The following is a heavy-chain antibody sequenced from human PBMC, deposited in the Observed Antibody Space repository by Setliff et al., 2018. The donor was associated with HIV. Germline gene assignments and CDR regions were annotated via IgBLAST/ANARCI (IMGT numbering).Heavy chain of an antibody. J-gene: IGHJ4*02. CDR3: AREKYGDKFDY. CDR2: IGTYSGNT. Sequence: GASVKVSCKASGYNFTNYGIGWVRQAPGQGLEYLGWIGTYSGNTDYAQSVQGRVTMTRDTSTGTVHMDLRSLRSDDTAMYYCAREKYGDKFDYWGQGTLVTVSS. CDR1: GYNFTNYG. D-gene: IGHD2-8*01. V-gene: IGHV1-18*01.